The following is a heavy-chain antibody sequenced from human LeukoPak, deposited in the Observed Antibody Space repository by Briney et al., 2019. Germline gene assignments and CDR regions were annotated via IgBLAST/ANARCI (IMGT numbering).Heavy chain of an antibody. D-gene: IGHD3-9*01. CDR1: GGSINSDSHH. J-gene: IGHJ4*02. CDR3: ARRGDNSTDYDFDY. CDR2: IYYSGTS. V-gene: IGHV4-39*02. Sequence: SETLSLTCSVSGGSINSDSHHWDWIRQAPGKGLEWIGNIYYSGTSSYNPSLKSRVTISVDTSKNHFSLRLTSVTAADTAVYYCARRGDNSTDYDFDYWGQGTLVTVSS.